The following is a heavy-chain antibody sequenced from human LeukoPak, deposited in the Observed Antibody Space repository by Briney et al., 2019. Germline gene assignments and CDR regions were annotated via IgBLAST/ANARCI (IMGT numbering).Heavy chain of an antibody. D-gene: IGHD2-2*02. Sequence: SQTLSLTCTVSGGSISSGNYWWSWIRQQPGRGLEWIGYIYYSGSTLYNPSLQSRASISVDTSKNQFSLRLNSVTAADTAVYYCAISDGYCSSTTCYNPFDYWGQGTLVTVSS. V-gene: IGHV4-31*03. J-gene: IGHJ4*02. CDR3: AISDGYCSSTTCYNPFDY. CDR2: IYYSGST. CDR1: GGSISSGNYW.